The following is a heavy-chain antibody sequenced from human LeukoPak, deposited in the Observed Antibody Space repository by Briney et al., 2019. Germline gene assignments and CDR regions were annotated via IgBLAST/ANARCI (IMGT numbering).Heavy chain of an antibody. J-gene: IGHJ4*02. CDR3: AREDSGWYVDY. CDR2: INPNSAGT. D-gene: IGHD6-19*01. CDR1: GYTFTDYY. Sequence: ASVKVSCKASGYTFTDYYVHWVRQAPGQALEWMGWINPNSAGTNYVQKFEGRVTMTRDTSISTAYMELSRLRSDDTAVYYCAREDSGWYVDYWGQGTLVTVS. V-gene: IGHV1-2*02.